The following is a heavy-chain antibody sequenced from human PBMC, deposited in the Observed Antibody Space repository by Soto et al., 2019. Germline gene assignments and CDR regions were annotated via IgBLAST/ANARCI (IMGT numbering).Heavy chain of an antibody. CDR3: ARDTDTTSHYGSFDP. CDR2: ISGRGAST. D-gene: IGHD3-9*01. CDR1: GFTFSSYA. Sequence: PGGSLRLSCAASGFTFSSYAMSWVRQAPGKGLEWISAISGRGASTYYAEYVKGRFTISTDNAENTVYQQMNSLRAEVTVMYFCARDTDTTSHYGSFDPWGQGTPVTVSS. J-gene: IGHJ5*02. V-gene: IGHV3-23*01.